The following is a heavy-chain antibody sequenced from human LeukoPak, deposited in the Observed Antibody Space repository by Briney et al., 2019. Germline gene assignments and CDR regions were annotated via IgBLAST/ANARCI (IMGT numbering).Heavy chain of an antibody. Sequence: SETLSLTCTVSGGSISSSSYYWGWIRQPPGKGLEWIGSIYYSGSTYYNPSLKSRVTISVDTSKNQFSLKPSSVTAADTAVYYCARIVGASDYWGQGTLVTVSS. CDR1: GGSISSSSYY. D-gene: IGHD1-26*01. J-gene: IGHJ4*02. CDR2: IYYSGST. CDR3: ARIVGASDY. V-gene: IGHV4-39*01.